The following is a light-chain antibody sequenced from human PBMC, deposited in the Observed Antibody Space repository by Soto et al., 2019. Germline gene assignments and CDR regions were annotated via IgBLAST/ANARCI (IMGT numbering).Light chain of an antibody. CDR3: CSFTSSSSRV. V-gene: IGLV2-14*01. J-gene: IGLJ1*01. CDR2: DVT. Sequence: QSALTQPASVSGSPGQSITISCTGTRSDVGRYNYVSWYQQHPGNAPKLILYDVTIRPSGVSDRFSGSKSGNTASLTISGLQAEDEADYYCCSFTSSSSRVFGTGTKVTVL. CDR1: RSDVGRYNY.